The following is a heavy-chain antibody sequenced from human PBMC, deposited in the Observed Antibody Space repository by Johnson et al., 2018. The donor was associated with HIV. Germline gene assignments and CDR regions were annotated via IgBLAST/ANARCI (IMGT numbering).Heavy chain of an antibody. J-gene: IGHJ3*01. CDR1: GFTFSGNY. CDR3: ARGSRYTYDNDDVYLLQAFDV. V-gene: IGHV3-66*01. Sequence: MQLVESGGGLVQPGGSLRLSCAASGFTFSGNYMNWVRQAPGKVLEWVSVIYSDGSTYYADSVQGSFTLSRDNSQNTLYLQMNSLRIEDTAVYYCARGSRYTYDNDDVYLLQAFDVWGQGTVVTVSS. CDR2: IYSDGST. D-gene: IGHD3-16*01.